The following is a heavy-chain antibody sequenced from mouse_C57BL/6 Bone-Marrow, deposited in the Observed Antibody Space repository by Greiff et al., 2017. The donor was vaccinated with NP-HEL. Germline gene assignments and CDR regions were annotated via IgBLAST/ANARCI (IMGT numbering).Heavy chain of an antibody. CDR2: IDPETGGT. Sequence: QVQLQQSGAELVRPGASVTLSCKASGYTFTDYEMHWVKQTPVHGLEWIGAIDPETGGTAYNQKFKGKAILTADKSSSTAYMELRSLTSEDSAVYYCTREGGPAWFAYWGQGTLVTVSA. CDR3: TREGGPAWFAY. J-gene: IGHJ3*01. CDR1: GYTFTDYE. D-gene: IGHD3-3*01. V-gene: IGHV1-15*01.